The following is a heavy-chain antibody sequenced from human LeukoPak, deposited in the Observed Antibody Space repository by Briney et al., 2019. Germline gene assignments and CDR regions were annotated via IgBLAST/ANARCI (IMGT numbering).Heavy chain of an antibody. J-gene: IGHJ5*02. CDR1: GGSLSSSSYY. D-gene: IGHD3-3*01. CDR3: ARDFLSSVFGVVTPNWFDP. CDR2: IYYSGST. Sequence: PSQTLSLTCTVSGGSLSSSSYYWGWTRQPPGRGLEWIGSIYYSGSTYYNPSLKSRVTISVHTSKNQFSLKLSSVTAADTAVYYCARDFLSSVFGVVTPNWFDPWGQGTLVTVSS. V-gene: IGHV4-39*07.